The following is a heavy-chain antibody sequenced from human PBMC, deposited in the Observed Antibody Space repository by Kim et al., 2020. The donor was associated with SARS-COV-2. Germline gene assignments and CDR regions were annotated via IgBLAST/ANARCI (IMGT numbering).Heavy chain of an antibody. J-gene: IGHJ4*02. CDR3: ARGLGWLVHGPLVY. CDR1: GFTFSSYA. Sequence: GGSLRLSCAASGFTFSSYAMHWVRQAPGKGLEWVAVISYDGSNKYYADSVKGRFTISRDNSKNTLYLQMNSLRAEDTAVYYCARGLGWLVHGPLVYWGQGTLVTVSS. V-gene: IGHV3-30-3*01. D-gene: IGHD6-19*01. CDR2: ISYDGSNK.